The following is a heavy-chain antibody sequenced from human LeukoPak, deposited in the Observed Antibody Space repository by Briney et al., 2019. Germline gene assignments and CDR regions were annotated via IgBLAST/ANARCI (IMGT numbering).Heavy chain of an antibody. CDR1: GFPFRSYD. D-gene: IGHD2-15*01. V-gene: IGHV3-13*04. CDR2: IGNGGDT. J-gene: IGHJ4*02. Sequence: GGSLRLSCAASGFPFRSYDFHWARQATGKGLEWVSSIGNGGDTYYSGSVKGRFTISRENAKNSLYLQMNSLRAGDTAVYYCARDSSWSFDYWGQGTLVTVSS. CDR3: ARDSSWSFDY.